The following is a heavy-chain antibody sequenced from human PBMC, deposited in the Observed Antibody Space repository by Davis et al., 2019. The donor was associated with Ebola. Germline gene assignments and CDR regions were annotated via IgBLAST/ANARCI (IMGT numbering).Heavy chain of an antibody. V-gene: IGHV3-23*01. D-gene: IGHD6-6*01. Sequence: GESLKISCVASGFTFISYAMSWVRQAPGKGLEWVSSISGNGGNTYYADSVKGRFTISRENSKATLDLQMNSLRAEDTAVYYCARAKYYGMDVWGKGTTVTVSS. J-gene: IGHJ6*04. CDR2: ISGNGGNT. CDR1: GFTFISYA. CDR3: ARAKYYGMDV.